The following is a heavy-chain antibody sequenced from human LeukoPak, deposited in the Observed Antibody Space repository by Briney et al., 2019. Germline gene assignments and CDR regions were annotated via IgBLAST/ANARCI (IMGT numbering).Heavy chain of an antibody. Sequence: TLSLTCTVSGGSISSGNYYWSWIRQPAGKGLEWIGRIYSSGSTNYNPSLKSRVTISPDTSKNQFSLKLTSVTAADTAVYYCARDAPRTWFDPWGQGTLVTVSS. V-gene: IGHV4-61*02. J-gene: IGHJ5*02. CDR2: IYSSGST. CDR3: ARDAPRTWFDP. CDR1: GGSISSGNYY.